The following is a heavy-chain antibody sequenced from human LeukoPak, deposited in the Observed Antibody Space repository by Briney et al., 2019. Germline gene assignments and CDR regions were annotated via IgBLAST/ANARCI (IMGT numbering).Heavy chain of an antibody. CDR2: IRSKAYGGTT. CDR3: TSYYDILTGYYPPRVDY. J-gene: IGHJ4*02. Sequence: GGSLRLSCTASGFTFGDYAMSWVRQAPGKGLEWVGFIRSKAYGGTTEYAASVKGRFTISRDDSKSIAYLQMNSLKTEDTAVYYCTSYYDILTGYYPPRVDYWGQGTLVTVSS. V-gene: IGHV3-49*04. CDR1: GFTFGDYA. D-gene: IGHD3-9*01.